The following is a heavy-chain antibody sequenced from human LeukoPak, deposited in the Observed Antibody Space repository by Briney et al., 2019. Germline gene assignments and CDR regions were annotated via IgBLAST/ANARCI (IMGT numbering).Heavy chain of an antibody. Sequence: PGGSLRLSWTASGFTFSSFGMHWVRQAPGKGLEWVAFIRYDGSNKYYADSVKGPFTISRDNSKNTLYLHMDRLRVEDTAVYYCANDWYSGSPTYLDVWGRGTTVTVSS. J-gene: IGHJ6*03. V-gene: IGHV3-30*02. CDR2: IRYDGSNK. D-gene: IGHD1-26*01. CDR3: ANDWYSGSPTYLDV. CDR1: GFTFSSFG.